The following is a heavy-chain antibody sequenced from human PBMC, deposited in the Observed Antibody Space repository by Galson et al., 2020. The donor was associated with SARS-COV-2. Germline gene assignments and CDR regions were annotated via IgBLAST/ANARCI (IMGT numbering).Heavy chain of an antibody. CDR2: LYYSGST. CDR3: ARGRRTTGFDY. D-gene: IGHD1-1*01. V-gene: IGHV4-39*07. J-gene: IGHJ4*02. Sequence: ASETLSLTCTVSGGSISSSTYYWVWIRQPPGKGLEWIGILYYSGSTYYNPSLESRVTISVDTSKNQFSLKLFSVTAADTAEYYCARGRRTTGFDYWGQGTLVTVSS. CDR1: GGSISSSTYY.